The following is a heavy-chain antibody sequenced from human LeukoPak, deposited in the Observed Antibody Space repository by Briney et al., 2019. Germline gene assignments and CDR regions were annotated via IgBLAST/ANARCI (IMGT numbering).Heavy chain of an antibody. J-gene: IGHJ4*02. V-gene: IGHV1-18*01. CDR1: GYTFTHHG. Sequence: ASVRVSCKASGYTFTHHGIAWIRQAPGQGLEWLGWISCYNGDTIYAQKFQGRVTLTTEKSTSTVYMELRSLTSDDTAVYYCARDRDGTGNYPLDYWGQGTLVIVSS. CDR3: ARDRDGTGNYPLDY. D-gene: IGHD3-10*01. CDR2: ISCYNGDT.